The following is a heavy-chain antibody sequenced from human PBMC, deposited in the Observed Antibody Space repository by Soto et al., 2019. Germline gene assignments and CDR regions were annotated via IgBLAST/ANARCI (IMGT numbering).Heavy chain of an antibody. CDR1: GFAFSSYA. J-gene: IGHJ4*02. D-gene: IGHD6-25*01. V-gene: IGHV3-23*01. CDR2: LSGTGGTT. CDR3: AKFIVGTGGSSGWPWFLDS. Sequence: GGSLRLSCAASGFAFSSYAMTWVRQAPGKGLEWVSALSGTGGTTYSADSVRGRFTIARDNSNNTLYLQMNGLSPEDSAIYYCAKFIVGTGGSSGWPWFLDSWGQGTLVTVSS.